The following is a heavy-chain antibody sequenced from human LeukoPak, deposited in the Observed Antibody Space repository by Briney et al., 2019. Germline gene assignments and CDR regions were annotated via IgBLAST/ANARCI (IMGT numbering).Heavy chain of an antibody. J-gene: IGHJ4*02. V-gene: IGHV4-39*07. Sequence: SETLSLTCTVSGVSISSGSYYWGWIRQPPGKGLEWIGTIYYSGSTYYNPSLKSRITISLDTSTNQFSLRLSSVTAADTAVYYCARVGLMAVAGTGVNYFDYWGQGTLVTVSS. CDR3: ARVGLMAVAGTGVNYFDY. CDR2: IYYSGST. D-gene: IGHD6-19*01. CDR1: GVSISSGSYY.